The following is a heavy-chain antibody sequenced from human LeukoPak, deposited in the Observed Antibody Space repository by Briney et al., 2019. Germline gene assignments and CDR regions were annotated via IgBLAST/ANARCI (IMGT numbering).Heavy chain of an antibody. CDR1: GFTFSSYW. V-gene: IGHV3-7*01. J-gene: IGHJ5*02. CDR3: AREALYCSGGSCYSDWFDP. Sequence: GGSLRLSCAASGFTFSSYWMSWVRQAPGKGLEWVANIKQDGSEKYYVDSVKGRFTISRDNAKNSLYLQMNSLRAEDTAVYYCAREALYCSGGSCYSDWFDPWGQGTLVTVSS. D-gene: IGHD2-15*01. CDR2: IKQDGSEK.